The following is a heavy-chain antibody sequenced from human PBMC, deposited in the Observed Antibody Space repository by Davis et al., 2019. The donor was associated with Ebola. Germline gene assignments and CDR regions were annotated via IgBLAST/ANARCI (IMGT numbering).Heavy chain of an antibody. Sequence: AASVKVSCKASGYTFTSYGITWVRQAPGQGLEWMGWINPHNGNTNYAQNVQGRVTMTTDTSTSTAYMELRSLRSDDTAVYYCARSITMIVVGYFDYWGQGTLVTVSS. CDR3: ARSITMIVVGYFDY. D-gene: IGHD3-22*01. V-gene: IGHV1-18*04. J-gene: IGHJ4*02. CDR1: GYTFTSYG. CDR2: INPHNGNT.